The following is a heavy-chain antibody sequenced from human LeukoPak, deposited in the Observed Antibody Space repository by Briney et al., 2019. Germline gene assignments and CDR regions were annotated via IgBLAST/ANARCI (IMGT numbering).Heavy chain of an antibody. CDR1: GFTFSSYS. CDR3: ASLGGGFFGEFFQRPSDY. J-gene: IGHJ4*01. Sequence: GGSLRLSCAASGFTFSSYSMNWVRQAPGKGLEWVSYISSSSSTIYYADSVKGRFTISRDNAKNSLYLQMNSLRAEDTAVYYCASLGGGFFGEFFQRPSDYWGQGTLVTVSS. V-gene: IGHV3-48*01. D-gene: IGHD3-10*01. CDR2: ISSSSSTI.